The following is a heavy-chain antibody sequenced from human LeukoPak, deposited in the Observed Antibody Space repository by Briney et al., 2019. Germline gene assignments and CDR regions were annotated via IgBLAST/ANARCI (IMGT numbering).Heavy chain of an antibody. Sequence: SGGSLRLSSADSGFTFSSYTMDWVRQAPGKGLEWISYISSSSSTRYYADSVKGRFTVSRDNAKNSLYLQMNSLRAEDTAVYYCVRDGGYCYGPYDNWGQGTLVTVSS. CDR2: ISSSSSTR. D-gene: IGHD5-18*01. V-gene: IGHV3-48*01. J-gene: IGHJ4*02. CDR3: VRDGGYCYGPYDN. CDR1: GFTFSSYT.